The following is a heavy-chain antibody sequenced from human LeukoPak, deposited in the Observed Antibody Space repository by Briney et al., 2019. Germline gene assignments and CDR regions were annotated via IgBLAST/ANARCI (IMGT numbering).Heavy chain of an antibody. D-gene: IGHD3-9*01. CDR2: INPNSGGT. CDR1: GYTFTGYY. CDR3: ARVSSPYYDILTGYLSPSWYYYMDV. V-gene: IGHV1-2*02. J-gene: IGHJ6*03. Sequence: ASVKVSCKASGYTFTGYYMHWVRQAPGQGLEWMGWINPNSGGTNYAQKFQGRVTMTRDTSISTAYMELSRLRSDDTAVYYCARVSSPYYDILTGYLSPSWYYYMDVWGKGTTVTVSS.